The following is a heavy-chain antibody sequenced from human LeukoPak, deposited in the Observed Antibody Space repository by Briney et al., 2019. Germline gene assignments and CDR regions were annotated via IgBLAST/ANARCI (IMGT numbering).Heavy chain of an antibody. CDR2: ITRSSSYI. Sequence: GGSLRLSCAASGFTFSTYSMNWVRQAPGKGLEWVSSITRSSSYIYYADSVKGRFTISRDNAKNSLFLQMNSLRAEDTAVYYCARQTIIYGDYSDYWGQGTLVTVSS. CDR1: GFTFSTYS. D-gene: IGHD4/OR15-4a*01. CDR3: ARQTIIYGDYSDY. J-gene: IGHJ4*02. V-gene: IGHV3-21*01.